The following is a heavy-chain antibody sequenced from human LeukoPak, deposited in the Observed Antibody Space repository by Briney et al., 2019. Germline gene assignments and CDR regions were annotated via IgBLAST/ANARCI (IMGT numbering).Heavy chain of an antibody. J-gene: IGHJ4*02. V-gene: IGHV3-23*01. D-gene: IGHD2-2*01. CDR2: ISGSGGST. Sequence: GGSQRLSCAASGFTFSSYAMSWVRQAPGKGLEWVSAISGSGGSTYYADSVKGRFTISRDNSKNTLYLQMNSLRAEDTAVYYCAKDRGYCSSTSCPHDYWGQGTLVTVSS. CDR3: AKDRGYCSSTSCPHDY. CDR1: GFTFSSYA.